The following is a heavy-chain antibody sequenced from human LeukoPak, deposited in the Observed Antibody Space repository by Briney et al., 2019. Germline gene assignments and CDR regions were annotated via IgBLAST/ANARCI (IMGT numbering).Heavy chain of an antibody. J-gene: IGHJ4*02. CDR2: ISGSGGST. CDR1: GFTFSSYA. V-gene: IGHV3-23*01. CDR3: AKDDTPMIVVVITTFSY. D-gene: IGHD3-22*01. Sequence: SGGSLILSCAASGFTFSSYAMSWVRQAPGKGLEWVSAISGSGGSTYYADSVKGRFTISRDNSKNTLYLQMNSLRAEDTAVYYCAKDDTPMIVVVITTFSYWGQGTLVTVSS.